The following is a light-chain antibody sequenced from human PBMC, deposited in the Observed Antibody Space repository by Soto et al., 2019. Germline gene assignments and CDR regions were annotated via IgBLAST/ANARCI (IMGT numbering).Light chain of an antibody. CDR1: QSISSH. CDR2: AAS. Sequence: DIQMTQSPSSLYASVGDRVTITCQASQSISSHLDWYQQKPGKAPKLLIYAASSLQSGVPSRFSGSGSGTDFTLTISSLQPEDFTTYYCQQSYSTPYTFGQGTKLEIK. CDR3: QQSYSTPYT. V-gene: IGKV1-39*01. J-gene: IGKJ2*01.